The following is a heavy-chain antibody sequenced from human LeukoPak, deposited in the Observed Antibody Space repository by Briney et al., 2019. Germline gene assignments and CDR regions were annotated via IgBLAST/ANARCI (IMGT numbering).Heavy chain of an antibody. CDR1: GYSFTSNW. V-gene: IGHV1-69*04. CDR3: ARDVPFDY. CDR2: IIPILGIA. Sequence: KISCKGSGYSFTSNWIGWVRQAPGQGLEWMGRIIPILGIANYAQKFQGRVTITADKSMSTAYMELSSLRSEDTAVYYCARDVPFDYWGQGTLVTVSS. J-gene: IGHJ4*02. D-gene: IGHD3-10*02.